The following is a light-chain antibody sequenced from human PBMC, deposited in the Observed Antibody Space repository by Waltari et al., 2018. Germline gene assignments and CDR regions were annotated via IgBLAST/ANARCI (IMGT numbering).Light chain of an antibody. CDR2: RNH. V-gene: IGLV1-47*01. Sequence: QSVLTQPPSVSATPRQRVTLSCSGSPAHPGSTYLYWYQQLPGTAPQLLIYRNHERPSRVPDRFAASKYGTTASLVINELRSEDEGIYYCASWDESHYVFGPGTTVTVL. CDR3: ASWDESHYV. J-gene: IGLJ1*01. CDR1: PAHPGSTY.